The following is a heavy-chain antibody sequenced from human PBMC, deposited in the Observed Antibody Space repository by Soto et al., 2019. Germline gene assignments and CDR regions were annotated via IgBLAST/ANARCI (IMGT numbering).Heavy chain of an antibody. J-gene: IGHJ4*02. CDR3: ARDHGSAVAGPGDY. Sequence: ASVKVSCKASGYTFTSYGISWVRQAPGQGLEWMGWISAYNGNTNYAQKLQGRVTMTTDTSTSTAYMELRSLRSDDTVVYYCARDHGSAVAGPGDYWGQGTLVTVSS. V-gene: IGHV1-18*01. CDR1: GYTFTSYG. D-gene: IGHD6-19*01. CDR2: ISAYNGNT.